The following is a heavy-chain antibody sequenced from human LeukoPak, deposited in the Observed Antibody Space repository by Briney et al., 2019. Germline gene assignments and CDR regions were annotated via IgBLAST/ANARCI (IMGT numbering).Heavy chain of an antibody. J-gene: IGHJ6*02. CDR2: IYYSGST. D-gene: IGHD2-2*01. CDR3: ARVGKHCSSTSCYYYYYGMDV. V-gene: IGHV4-59*01. CDR1: GGSISSYY. Sequence: PSETLSLTCTVSGGSISSYYRSWIRQPPGKGLEWIGYIYYSGSTNYNPSLKSRVTISVDTSKNQFSLKLSSVTAADTAVYYCARVGKHCSSTSCYYYYYGMDVWGQGTTVTVSS.